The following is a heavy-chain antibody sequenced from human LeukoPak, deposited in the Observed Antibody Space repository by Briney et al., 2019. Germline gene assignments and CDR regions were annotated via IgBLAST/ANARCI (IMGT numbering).Heavy chain of an antibody. CDR3: ASWTLYCSGGSCDPEY. CDR2: IYYSGST. D-gene: IGHD2-15*01. Sequence: SETLSLTCTVSGGSISSYYWSWIRQPPGKGLEWIGYIYYSGSTNYNPSLKSRVTISVDTSKNQFSLKLSSVTAADTAVYYCASWTLYCSGGSCDPEYWGQGTLVTVSS. CDR1: GGSISSYY. V-gene: IGHV4-59*01. J-gene: IGHJ4*02.